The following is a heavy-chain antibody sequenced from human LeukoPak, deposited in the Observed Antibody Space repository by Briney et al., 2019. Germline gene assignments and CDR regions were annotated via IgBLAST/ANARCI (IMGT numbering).Heavy chain of an antibody. D-gene: IGHD1-26*01. V-gene: IGHV4-39*07. CDR1: GGSISSSNYY. CDR2: INHSGST. J-gene: IGHJ4*02. Sequence: SETLSLTCTVSGGSISSSNYYWGWIRQPPGKGLEWIGEINHSGSTNYNPSLKSRVTISVDTSKNQFSLKLSSVTAADTAVYYCARGDRWELPTLDYWGQGTLVTVSS. CDR3: ARGDRWELPTLDY.